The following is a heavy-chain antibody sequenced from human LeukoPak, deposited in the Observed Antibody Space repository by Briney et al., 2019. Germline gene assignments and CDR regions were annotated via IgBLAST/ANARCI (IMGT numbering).Heavy chain of an antibody. CDR1: GGSISSGGHS. J-gene: IGHJ4*02. V-gene: IGHV4-30-2*06. Sequence: SETLSLTCTVSGGSISSGGHSWSWIRQSPGKGLEWIGYIYHSGSGSTYYNPSLKSRVTISIDKSKNQFSLRLSSVTAADTALYYCAYSGSYGHLGYWGQGIPVTVSS. D-gene: IGHD1-26*01. CDR3: AYSGSYGHLGY. CDR2: IYHSGSGST.